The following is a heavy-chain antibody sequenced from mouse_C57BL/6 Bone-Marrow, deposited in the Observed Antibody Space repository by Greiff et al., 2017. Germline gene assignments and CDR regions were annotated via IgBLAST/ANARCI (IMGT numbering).Heavy chain of an antibody. J-gene: IGHJ3*01. CDR2: IYPGDGDT. CDR1: GYAFSSSW. V-gene: IGHV1-82*01. Sequence: QVQLQQSGPELVKPGASVKISCKASGYAFSSSWMNWVKQRPGKGLEWIGRIYPGDGDTNYNGKFKGKATLTADKSSSAAYMQLSSLTSEDSAVYICARSGFYYDYIYAYWGQGTLVTVSA. D-gene: IGHD2-4*01. CDR3: ARSGFYYDYIYAY.